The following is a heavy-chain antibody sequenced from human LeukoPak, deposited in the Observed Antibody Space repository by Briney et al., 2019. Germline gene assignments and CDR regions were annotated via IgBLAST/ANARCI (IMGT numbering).Heavy chain of an antibody. CDR3: ARVTQELRYFDWLLEY. CDR2: IYYSGST. V-gene: IGHV4-39*07. J-gene: IGHJ4*02. Sequence: SETLSLTCTVSGGSISSSSYYWGWIRQPPGKGPEWIGSIYYSGSTYYNPSLKSRVTISVDTSKNQFSLKLSSVTAADTAVYYCARVTQELRYFDWLLEYWGQGTLVTVSS. D-gene: IGHD3-9*01. CDR1: GGSISSSSYY.